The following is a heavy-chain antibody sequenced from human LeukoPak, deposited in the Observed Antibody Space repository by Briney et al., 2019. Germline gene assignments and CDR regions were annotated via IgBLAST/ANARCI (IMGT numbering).Heavy chain of an antibody. D-gene: IGHD2-15*01. Sequence: PGGSLRLSCAASGFTFSSYSMNWVRQAPGKGLEWVSSISSSSSYIYYADSVKGRFTISRDNAKNSLYLQMNSLRAEDTAVYYCARYCSGGSCYGEPLGPELDYWGQGTLVTVSS. CDR1: GFTFSSYS. CDR3: ARYCSGGSCYGEPLGPELDY. V-gene: IGHV3-21*01. J-gene: IGHJ4*02. CDR2: ISSSSSYI.